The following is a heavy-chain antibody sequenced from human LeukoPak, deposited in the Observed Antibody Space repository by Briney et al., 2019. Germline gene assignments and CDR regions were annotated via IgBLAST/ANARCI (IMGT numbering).Heavy chain of an antibody. CDR1: GGSFSGYY. D-gene: IGHD3-10*01. J-gene: IGHJ4*02. V-gene: IGHV4-34*01. CDR2: INHSGST. CDR3: AVHGGGFDY. Sequence: SETLSLTCAVYGGSFSGYYWSWIRQPPGKGLEWIGEINHSGSTNYNPSLKSRVTISVDTSKNQFSLKLSSVTAADTAVYYCAVHGGGFDYWGQGTLVTVSS.